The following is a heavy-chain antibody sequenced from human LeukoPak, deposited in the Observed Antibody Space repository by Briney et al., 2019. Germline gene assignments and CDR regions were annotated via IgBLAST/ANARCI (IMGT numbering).Heavy chain of an antibody. J-gene: IGHJ6*03. CDR1: GFTFSSYA. D-gene: IGHD3-9*01. Sequence: GGSLRLSCAASGFTFSSYAMSWVRQAPGKWLESVSSISGSGGSTYYADSVKGRFTISRDNSKNTLYLQMNSLRAEDTAVYYCAKDVGALRYFDWLSRDPDYYYYMDVWGKGTTVTVSS. CDR2: ISGSGGST. V-gene: IGHV3-23*01. CDR3: AKDVGALRYFDWLSRDPDYYYYMDV.